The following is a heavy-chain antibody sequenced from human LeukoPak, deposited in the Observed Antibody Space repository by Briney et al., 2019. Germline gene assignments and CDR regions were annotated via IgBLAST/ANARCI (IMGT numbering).Heavy chain of an antibody. CDR2: IIPIFGTA. CDR1: GGTFSSYA. Sequence: SVKVSCKASGGTFSSYAISWVRQAPGQGLEWMGGIIPIFGTANYAQKFQGRVTITADESTSTAYMELSSLRSEDTAVYYCAAKNYDFWSGYQTDYYYCMDVWGKGTTVTVSS. D-gene: IGHD3-3*01. J-gene: IGHJ6*03. CDR3: AAKNYDFWSGYQTDYYYCMDV. V-gene: IGHV1-69*13.